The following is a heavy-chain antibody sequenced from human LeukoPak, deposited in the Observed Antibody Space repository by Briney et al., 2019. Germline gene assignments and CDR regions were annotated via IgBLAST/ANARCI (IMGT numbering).Heavy chain of an antibody. D-gene: IGHD2-8*01. J-gene: IGHJ6*02. V-gene: IGHV3-48*03. Sequence: GGSLRLSCAASGFTFSSYEMNWVRQAPGKGLEWVSYISSSGSTIYYADSVKGRFTISRDNAKNSLYLQVNSLRAEDTAVYYCAAILGYCTNGVCYTGYYGMDVWGQGTTVTVSS. CDR3: AAILGYCTNGVCYTGYYGMDV. CDR2: ISSSGSTI. CDR1: GFTFSSYE.